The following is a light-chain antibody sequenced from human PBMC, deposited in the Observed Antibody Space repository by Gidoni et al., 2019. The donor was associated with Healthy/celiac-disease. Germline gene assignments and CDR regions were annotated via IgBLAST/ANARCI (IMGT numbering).Light chain of an antibody. J-gene: IGKJ1*01. V-gene: IGKV1-5*03. CDR3: QQYNSYSRT. CDR1: QSISSW. CDR2: NVS. Sequence: DIQMTQSPSTLSASVGDRVTITGRASQSISSWLAWYQQKPGNAPKRLIYNVSSLESGVPSRFSGSGSGTEFTLTISSLQPDDFATYYCQQYNSYSRTFGQGTKVEIK.